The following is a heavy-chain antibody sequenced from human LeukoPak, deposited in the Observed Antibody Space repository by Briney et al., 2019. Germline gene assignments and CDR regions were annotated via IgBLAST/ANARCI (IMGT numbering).Heavy chain of an antibody. Sequence: SETLSLTCAVYGGSFSGYYWSWIRQPPGKGLEWIGSIYYSGSTYYNPSLKSRVTISVDTSKNQFSLKLSSVTAADTAVYYCASVYDWNDVYAPRYYMDVWGKGTTVTVSS. CDR2: IYYSGST. D-gene: IGHD1-1*01. CDR1: GGSFSGYY. J-gene: IGHJ6*03. V-gene: IGHV4-34*01. CDR3: ASVYDWNDVYAPRYYMDV.